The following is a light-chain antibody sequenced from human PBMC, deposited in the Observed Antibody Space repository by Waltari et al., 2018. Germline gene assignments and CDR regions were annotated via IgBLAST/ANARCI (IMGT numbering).Light chain of an antibody. Sequence: QSALTQPPSASGSPGQSVTISCTGTSSDIGTYNLVSWYQQGPGKAPKLIIYEVTKRPSGVPDRFSGSKSGHTASLTVSGLQADDEADYYCSSYAGSGNVVFGGGTKLTVL. CDR1: SSDIGTYNL. CDR3: SSYAGSGNVV. J-gene: IGLJ3*02. V-gene: IGLV2-8*01. CDR2: EVT.